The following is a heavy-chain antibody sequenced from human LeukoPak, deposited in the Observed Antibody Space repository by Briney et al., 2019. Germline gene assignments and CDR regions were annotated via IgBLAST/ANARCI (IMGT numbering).Heavy chain of an antibody. CDR1: GGSFSGYY. CDR3: ARVSGGSYFYYYYYMDI. J-gene: IGHJ6*03. D-gene: IGHD1-26*01. CDR2: INHSGST. V-gene: IGHV4-34*01. Sequence: PSETLSLTCAVYGGSFSGYYWSWIRQPPGKGLEWIGEINHSGSTNYNPSLKSRVTISLDTSKNQFSLELTSVTAADTAVFYCARVSGGSYFYYYYYMDIWGKGTTVTVSS.